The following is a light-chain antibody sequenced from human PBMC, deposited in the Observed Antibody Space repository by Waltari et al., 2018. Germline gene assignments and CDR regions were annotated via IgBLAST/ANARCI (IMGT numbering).Light chain of an antibody. V-gene: IGLV1-47*01. CDR3: AAWDDSLSGVL. CDR2: KNN. CDR1: SPKLGSYY. Sequence: QSVLTQPPSASGTPGQRVTIPCSGCSPKLGSYYVHWYQQLPRAAPKRLIYKNNQRPSGVPDRFSGSKSGTSASLAISGLRSEDEADYYCAAWDDSLSGVLFGGGTKLTVL. J-gene: IGLJ2*01.